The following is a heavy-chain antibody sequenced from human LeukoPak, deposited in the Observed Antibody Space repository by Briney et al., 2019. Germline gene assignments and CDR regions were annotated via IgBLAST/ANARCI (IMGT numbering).Heavy chain of an antibody. CDR2: INPNSGGT. CDR3: ARDSSFYYDSKEAFDI. J-gene: IGHJ3*02. D-gene: IGHD3-22*01. V-gene: IGHV1-2*02. Sequence: ASVKVSCKASGYTFTSYGISWVRQAPGQGLEWMGWINPNSGGTNYAQKFQGRVTMTRDTSISTAYMELSRLRSDDTAVYYCARDSSFYYDSKEAFDIWGQGTMVTVSS. CDR1: GYTFTSYG.